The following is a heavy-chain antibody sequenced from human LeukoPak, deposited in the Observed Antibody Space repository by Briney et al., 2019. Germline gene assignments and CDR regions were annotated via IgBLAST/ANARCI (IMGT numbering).Heavy chain of an antibody. J-gene: IGHJ3*02. CDR2: ISGSGGKT. CDR1: RFTFSNYG. Sequence: PGGSLRLSCAASRFTFSNYGMGWVRQAPGKGLEWVSSISGSGGKTYYADSVKGRFTISRDNSKNTLYLQMNSLRAEDTAVYYCARIVVVAATDAFDIWGQGTMVTVSS. D-gene: IGHD2-15*01. V-gene: IGHV3-23*01. CDR3: ARIVVVAATDAFDI.